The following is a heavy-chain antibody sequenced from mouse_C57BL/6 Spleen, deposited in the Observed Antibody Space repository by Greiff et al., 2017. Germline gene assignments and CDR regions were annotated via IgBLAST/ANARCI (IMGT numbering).Heavy chain of an antibody. CDR3: ARDFYYGNYGGYFDV. V-gene: IGHV1-81*01. Sequence: QVQLKESGAELARPGASVKLSCKASGFTFTSYGIRWVKQRTGQGLEWIGEIYPRSGNTYYNEKFKGKATLTADKSSSTAYMELRSLTSEDSAVYFCARDFYYGNYGGYFDVWGTGTTVTVSS. D-gene: IGHD2-1*01. CDR2: IYPRSGNT. J-gene: IGHJ1*03. CDR1: GFTFTSYG.